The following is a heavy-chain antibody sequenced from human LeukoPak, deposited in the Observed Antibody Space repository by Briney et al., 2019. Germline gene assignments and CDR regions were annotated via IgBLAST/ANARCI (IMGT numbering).Heavy chain of an antibody. Sequence: SETPSLTCTVSGGSISSYYWSWIRQPPGKGLEWIGYIYYSGSTNYNPSLKSRVTISVDTSKNQFSLKLSSVTAADTAVYYCARLIVVVPAAIAGFDPWGQGTLVTVSS. V-gene: IGHV4-59*01. CDR1: GGSISSYY. CDR2: IYYSGST. J-gene: IGHJ5*02. D-gene: IGHD2-2*02. CDR3: ARLIVVVPAAIAGFDP.